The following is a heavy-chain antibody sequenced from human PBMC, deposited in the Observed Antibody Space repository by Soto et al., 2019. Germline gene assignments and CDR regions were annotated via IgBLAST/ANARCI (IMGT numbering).Heavy chain of an antibody. J-gene: IGHJ5*02. CDR1: GDSITSGGYY. V-gene: IGHV4-31*03. D-gene: IGHD3-16*01. CDR2: VYQSGST. Sequence: QVQLQVSGPGLVKPSQTLSLPCNVSGDSITSGGYYWSWMRQQPGKGLGWIGYVYQSGSTYYNPSINTRVTISDDTQKNQVCLNLSSVTAADTAVFYCASQTTIIMPLGVFITYGGPFDPWGQGTLVTVSS. CDR3: ASQTTIIMPLGVFITYGGPFDP.